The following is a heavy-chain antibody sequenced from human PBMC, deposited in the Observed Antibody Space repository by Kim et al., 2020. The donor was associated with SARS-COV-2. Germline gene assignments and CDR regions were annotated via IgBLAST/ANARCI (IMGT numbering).Heavy chain of an antibody. CDR1: GGTFSSYA. CDR3: AKTYYYDSSGYYPLDY. CDR2: IIPILGIA. V-gene: IGHV1-69*04. Sequence: SVKVSCKASGGTFSSYAISWVRQAPGQGLEWMGRIIPILGIANYAQKFQGRVTITADKSTSTAYMELSSLRSEDTAVYYCAKTYYYDSSGYYPLDYWGQGTLVTVSS. J-gene: IGHJ4*02. D-gene: IGHD3-22*01.